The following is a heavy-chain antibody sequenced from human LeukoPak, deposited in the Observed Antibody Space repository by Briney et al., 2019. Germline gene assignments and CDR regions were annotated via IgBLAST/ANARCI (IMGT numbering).Heavy chain of an antibody. CDR2: IYSGGNT. CDR3: ARGRGASDF. Sequence: PGGSLRLSCAVSGFSVTNNYMSWVRQAPGKGLEWVSIIYSGGNTYYADSVKGRFTISRDNSKNTLYLQMNSLRAEDTAVYYCARGRGASDFWGQGTLVTVSS. J-gene: IGHJ4*02. V-gene: IGHV3-53*01. D-gene: IGHD5-12*01. CDR1: GFSVTNNY.